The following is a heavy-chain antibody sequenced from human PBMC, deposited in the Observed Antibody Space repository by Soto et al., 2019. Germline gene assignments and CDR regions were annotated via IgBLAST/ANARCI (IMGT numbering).Heavy chain of an antibody. CDR3: AREGQAPYYYYGMDV. Sequence: WASVKVSFKASGYTFTNYGFSWVRQAPGQGLEWMGWISGYNGNTKYAEKFQGRVTMTTDTSTSTAHMELRSLRSDDTAVYYCAREGQAPYYYYGMDVWG. CDR2: ISGYNGNT. CDR1: GYTFTNYG. V-gene: IGHV1-18*01. J-gene: IGHJ6*02.